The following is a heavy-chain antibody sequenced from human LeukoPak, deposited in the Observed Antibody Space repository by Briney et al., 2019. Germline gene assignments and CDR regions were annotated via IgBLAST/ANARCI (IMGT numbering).Heavy chain of an antibody. CDR1: GGSLSDYY. CDR2: INHSGST. Sequence: SETLSLTCTVYGGSLSDYYWSWIRQPPGKGPEWIGEINHSGSTNYNPSFKSRVTVSVDTSRNQVSLDLSSVTAADTAMYYCARRPLIAAAATRYFDYWGQGTLVTVSS. CDR3: ARRPLIAAAATRYFDY. D-gene: IGHD6-13*01. J-gene: IGHJ4*02. V-gene: IGHV4-34*01.